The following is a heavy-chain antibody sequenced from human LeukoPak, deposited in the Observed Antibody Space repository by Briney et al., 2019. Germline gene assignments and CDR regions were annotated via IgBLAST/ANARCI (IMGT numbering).Heavy chain of an antibody. Sequence: SETLSLTCTVSGGSISSSSDYWGWIRQPPGKGLEWIGSMYYSGSAYYSPSLKSRVTISVDTSKNQFSLKLSSVTAADTAVYYCARVNYDFSTEPIGYNWFDPWGQGTLVTVSS. CDR2: MYYSGSA. V-gene: IGHV4-39*07. CDR1: GGSISSSSDY. D-gene: IGHD3-9*01. J-gene: IGHJ5*02. CDR3: ARVNYDFSTEPIGYNWFDP.